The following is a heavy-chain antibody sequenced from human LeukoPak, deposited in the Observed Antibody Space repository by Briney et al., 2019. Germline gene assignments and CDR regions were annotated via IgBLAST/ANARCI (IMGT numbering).Heavy chain of an antibody. Sequence: PSETLSLTCTVSGGSISSYYWSWIRQPAGKGLEWIGRIYTSGSTNYNPSLKSRVTMSVDTSKNQFSLKLSSVTAADTAVYYCASETYRYSGGYPANWFDPWGQGTLDTVSS. D-gene: IGHD1-26*01. J-gene: IGHJ5*02. V-gene: IGHV4-4*07. CDR2: IYTSGST. CDR1: GGSISSYY. CDR3: ASETYRYSGGYPANWFDP.